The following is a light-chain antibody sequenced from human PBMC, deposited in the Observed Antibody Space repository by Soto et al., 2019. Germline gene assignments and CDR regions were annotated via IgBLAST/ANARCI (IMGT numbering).Light chain of an antibody. CDR1: QSISSW. J-gene: IGKJ1*01. CDR2: EAS. CDR3: QQYNSYPWT. Sequence: DIQMTQSPSTLSASVGDRVNITCRASQSISSWLAWYQQKPGKAPNLLLYEASTLESGVPSRFSGSGSGTEFTLTISSLQPDDLATYYCQQYNSYPWTFGQGTKVEIK. V-gene: IGKV1-5*03.